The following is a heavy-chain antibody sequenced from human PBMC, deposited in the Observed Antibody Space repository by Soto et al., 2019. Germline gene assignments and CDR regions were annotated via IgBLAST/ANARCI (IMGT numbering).Heavy chain of an antibody. J-gene: IGHJ6*02. CDR2: INHSGST. D-gene: IGHD2-2*01. CDR3: ARGGQYCSSTSCYLYWPNYYYYYGMDV. V-gene: IGHV4-34*01. Sequence: PSETLSLTCAVYVGSFSGYYWSLIRQPPGKGLEWIGEINHSGSTNYNPSLKSRVTISVETSKNKFSLKLSSVTAADTAVYYCARGGQYCSSTSCYLYWPNYYYYYGMDVWGQGTTLTVSS. CDR1: VGSFSGYY.